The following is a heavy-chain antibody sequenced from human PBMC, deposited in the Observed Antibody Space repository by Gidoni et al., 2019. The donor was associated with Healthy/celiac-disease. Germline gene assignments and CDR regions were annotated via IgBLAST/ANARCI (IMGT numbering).Heavy chain of an antibody. CDR3: ARVLTTVAGFDY. V-gene: IGHV3-21*01. Sequence: EVQLVESGGGLVKPGGSLRLSCAASGFTFSSYSMNWVRQAPGKGLEWVSSISSSSSYIYYADSVKGRFTISRDNAKNSLYLQMNSLRAEDTAVYYCARVLTTVAGFDYWGQGTLVTVSS. D-gene: IGHD6-19*01. J-gene: IGHJ4*02. CDR1: GFTFSSYS. CDR2: ISSSSSYI.